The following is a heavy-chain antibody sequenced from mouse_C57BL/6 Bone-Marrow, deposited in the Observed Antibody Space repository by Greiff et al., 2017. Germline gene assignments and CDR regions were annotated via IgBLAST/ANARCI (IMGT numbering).Heavy chain of an antibody. D-gene: IGHD1-1*01. CDR1: GYTFTSYW. CDR2: IDPSDSYT. Sequence: QVQLKQPGAELVKPGASVKLSCKASGYTFTSYWMQWVKQRPGQGLEWIGEIDPSDSYTNYNQKFKGKATLTVDTSSSTAYMQRSSLTSEDSAVYYCAVYYGSSWFAYWGQGTLVTVSA. V-gene: IGHV1-50*01. CDR3: AVYYGSSWFAY. J-gene: IGHJ3*01.